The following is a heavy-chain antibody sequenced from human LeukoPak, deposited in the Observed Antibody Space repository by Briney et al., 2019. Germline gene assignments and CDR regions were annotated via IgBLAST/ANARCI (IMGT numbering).Heavy chain of an antibody. Sequence: ASVKVSCKASGYTFTGYYMHWVRQAPGQGLEWMGWINPNSGGTNYAQKFQGWVTMTRDTSISTAYMELSRLRSDDTAVYYCARVGYYGSGSYDHWGQGTLVTVSS. CDR1: GYTFTGYY. J-gene: IGHJ4*02. CDR2: INPNSGGT. CDR3: ARVGYYGSGSYDH. V-gene: IGHV1-2*04. D-gene: IGHD3-10*01.